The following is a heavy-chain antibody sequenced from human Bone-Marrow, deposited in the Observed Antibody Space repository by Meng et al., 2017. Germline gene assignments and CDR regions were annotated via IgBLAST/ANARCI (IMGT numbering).Heavy chain of an antibody. CDR1: GYTFTGYY. CDR2: INPNSGGT. V-gene: IGHV1-2*02. J-gene: IGHJ4*02. D-gene: IGHD3-9*01. Sequence: ASVMVSCKAAGYTFTGYYMHWLRRAPGQGLEGMGWINPNSGGTNYAQKFQGRVTMTRDTSISTAYMELSRLRSDDTAVYYCARDPVLRYFDWLLYQNYYFDYWGQGTLVTVSS. CDR3: ARDPVLRYFDWLLYQNYYFDY.